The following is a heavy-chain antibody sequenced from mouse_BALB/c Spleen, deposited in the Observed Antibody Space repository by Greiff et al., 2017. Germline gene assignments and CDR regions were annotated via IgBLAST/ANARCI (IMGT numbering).Heavy chain of an antibody. CDR2: ISSGGSYT. Sequence: EVKLMESGGGLVKPGGSLKLSCAASGFTFSSYAMSWVRQSPEKRLEWVAEISSGGSYTYYPDTVTGRFTISRDNAKNTLYLEMSSLRSEDTAMYYCARTDWDYYAMDYWGQGTSVTVSS. CDR3: ARTDWDYYAMDY. D-gene: IGHD4-1*01. CDR1: GFTFSSYA. J-gene: IGHJ4*01. V-gene: IGHV5-9-4*01.